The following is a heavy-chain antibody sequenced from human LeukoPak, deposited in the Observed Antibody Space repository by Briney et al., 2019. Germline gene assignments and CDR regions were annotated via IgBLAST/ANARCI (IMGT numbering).Heavy chain of an antibody. CDR3: ARVAVPAAPLGHYDFWSGYSKYYFDY. CDR1: GFTFSSYG. V-gene: IGHV3-7*04. D-gene: IGHD3-3*01. CDR2: IKQDGSEK. Sequence: GGSLRLSCAASGFTFSSYGMHWVRQAPGKGLEWVANIKQDGSEKYYVDSVKGRFTISRDNAKNSLYLQMNSLRAEDTAVYYCARVAVPAAPLGHYDFWSGYSKYYFDYWGQGTLVTVSS. J-gene: IGHJ4*02.